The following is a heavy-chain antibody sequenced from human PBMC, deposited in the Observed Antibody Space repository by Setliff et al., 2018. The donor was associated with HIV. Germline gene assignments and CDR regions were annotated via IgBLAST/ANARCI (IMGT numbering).Heavy chain of an antibody. CDR2: IYWNDDR. D-gene: IGHD5-12*01. Sequence: SGPTLVNPTQTLTLTCTFSGFSLSTSGVGVGWIRQPPGKALEWLALIYWNDDRRYSPSLNGRLTITKDTSKNQVVLTMTNMDPVDTATYYCAATIKPPHYFDYWGQGTLVTVSS. J-gene: IGHJ4*02. V-gene: IGHV2-5*01. CDR1: GFSLSTSGVG. CDR3: AATIKPPHYFDY.